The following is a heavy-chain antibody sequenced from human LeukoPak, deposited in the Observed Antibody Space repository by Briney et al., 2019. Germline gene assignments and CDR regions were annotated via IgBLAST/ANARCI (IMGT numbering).Heavy chain of an antibody. J-gene: IGHJ6*04. CDR1: GFSLSTSGMC. CDR2: IDWDDDK. CDR3: ARIHYYGSGSYSRGYYYGMDV. Sequence: SGPALVEPTQTLTLTCTFSGFSLSTSGMCVSWIRQPPGKALEWLALIDWDDDKYYSTSLKTRLTISKDTSKNQVVPTMTNMDPVDTATYYCARIHYYGSGSYSRGYYYGMDVWGKGTTVTVSS. V-gene: IGHV2-70*01. D-gene: IGHD3-10*01.